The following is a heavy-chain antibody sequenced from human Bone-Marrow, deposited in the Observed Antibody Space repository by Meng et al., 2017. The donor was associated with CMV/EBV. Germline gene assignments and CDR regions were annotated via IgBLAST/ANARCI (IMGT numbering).Heavy chain of an antibody. J-gene: IGHJ4*02. D-gene: IGHD4/OR15-4a*01. CDR2: IYSRGSNT. CDR3: VTDFGGNFDGVFDY. V-gene: IGHV3-23*03. CDR1: GFSFSAYA. Sequence: GGSLRLSCAASGFSFSAYAMNWVRQAPGKGLEWVSVIYSRGSNTDYAGSVKGRFTISRDNSKNTLYLQMSSLRAEDTAVFYCVTDFGGNFDGVFDYWGQGVLVTVSS.